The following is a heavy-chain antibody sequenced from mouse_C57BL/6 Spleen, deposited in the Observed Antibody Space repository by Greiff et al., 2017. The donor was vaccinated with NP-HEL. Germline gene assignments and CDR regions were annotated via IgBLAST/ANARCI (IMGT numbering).Heavy chain of an antibody. CDR2: IRNGGGRT. D-gene: IGHD1-1*01. CDR1: GFTFSDYY. Sequence: EVMLVESGGGLVQPGGSLKLSCAASGFTFSDYYMYWVRQTPEKRLEWVAYIRNGGGRTYYPDTVKGRFTISRDNAKNTLYLQMSRLKSEDTAMYYCARGGHYYGSSDYWGQGTTLTVSS. V-gene: IGHV5-12*01. CDR3: ARGGHYYGSSDY. J-gene: IGHJ2*01.